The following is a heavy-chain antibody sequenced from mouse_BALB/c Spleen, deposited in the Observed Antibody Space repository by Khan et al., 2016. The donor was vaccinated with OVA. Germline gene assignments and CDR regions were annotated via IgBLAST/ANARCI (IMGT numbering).Heavy chain of an antibody. Sequence: EVKLLESGPGLVKPSQSLSLTCTVTGYSITSGYGWNWIRQFPGNKLEWMGYISYSGSTNSNPSLKSRISITRDTSKNQFFLQLNSVTTGDTATYYCARTARIKYWGQGTTLTVSS. V-gene: IGHV3-2*02. CDR1: GYSITSGYG. D-gene: IGHD1-2*01. CDR3: ARTARIKY. J-gene: IGHJ2*01. CDR2: ISYSGST.